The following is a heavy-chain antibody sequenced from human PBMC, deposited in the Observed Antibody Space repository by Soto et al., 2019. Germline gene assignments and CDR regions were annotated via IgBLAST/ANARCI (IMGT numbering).Heavy chain of an antibody. CDR1: GGSFSGYY. CDR2: INHSGST. V-gene: IGHV4-34*01. CDR3: ARGRRVLRFLEWLAYFDY. D-gene: IGHD3-3*01. J-gene: IGHJ4*02. Sequence: SETLSLTCAVYGGSFSGYYWSWIRQPPGKGLEWIGEINHSGSTNYNPSLKSRITISVDTSKNQFSLKLSSVTAADTAVYYCARGRRVLRFLEWLAYFDYWGQGTLVTVSS.